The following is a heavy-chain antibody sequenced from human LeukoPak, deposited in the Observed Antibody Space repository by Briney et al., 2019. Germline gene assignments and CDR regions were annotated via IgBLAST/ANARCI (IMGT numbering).Heavy chain of an antibody. V-gene: IGHV4-39*01. Sequence: RASETLSLTCTVSGGSISSSSYYWGWIRQPPGKGLEWIGSIYYSGSTYYNPSLKSRVTISVDTSKNQFSLKLSSVTAADTAVYYCARQEYSYGSPFQFDYWGQGTLVTVSS. CDR2: IYYSGST. D-gene: IGHD5-18*01. CDR3: ARQEYSYGSPFQFDY. J-gene: IGHJ4*02. CDR1: GGSISSSSYY.